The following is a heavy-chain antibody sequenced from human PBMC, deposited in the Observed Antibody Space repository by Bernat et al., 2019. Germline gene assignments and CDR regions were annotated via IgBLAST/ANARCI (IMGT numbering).Heavy chain of an antibody. J-gene: IGHJ5*02. CDR2: INHSGST. D-gene: IGHD5-18*01. Sequence: QVQLQQWGAGLLKPSETLSLTCAVYGGSFSGYYWSWIRQPPGKGLEWIGEINHSGSTNYNPSLKSRVTISVDTSKNQFSLKLSSVTAADTAVYYCARGRHLIQPFFFIGAGTAKLAFDPWGQGTLVTVSS. CDR3: ARGRHLIQPFFFIGAGTAKLAFDP. V-gene: IGHV4-34*01. CDR1: GGSFSGYY.